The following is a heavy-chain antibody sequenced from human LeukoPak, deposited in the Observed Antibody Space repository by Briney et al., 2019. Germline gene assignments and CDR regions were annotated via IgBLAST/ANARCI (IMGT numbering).Heavy chain of an antibody. CDR3: ERGAILTGTSL. J-gene: IGHJ6*04. D-gene: IGHD3-9*01. Sequence: PSETLSLTCTVSGGDISSYCWSWIRQPPGKGLEGIGYIYYGGSPKYNPSLKSRVTISLDTSNSQFSLNLPPVTAADTALYYCERGAILTGTSLWGKGTTVTISS. CDR2: IYYGGSP. V-gene: IGHV4-59*01. CDR1: GGDISSYC.